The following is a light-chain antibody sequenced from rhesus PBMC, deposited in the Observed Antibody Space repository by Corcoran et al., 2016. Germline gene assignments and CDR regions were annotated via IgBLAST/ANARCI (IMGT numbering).Light chain of an antibody. CDR2: KAS. CDR1: ENVNNY. V-gene: IGKV1-74*01. CDR3: QHGYGTPLT. Sequence: DIQMTQSPSSLSASVGDRVTITCRASENVNNYLNWYQQKPGKAPKLLIYKASTLQSGVPSRFSGSGYGIDYTFTISILQPEDVATYYCQHGYGTPLTFGGGTKVELK. J-gene: IGKJ4*01.